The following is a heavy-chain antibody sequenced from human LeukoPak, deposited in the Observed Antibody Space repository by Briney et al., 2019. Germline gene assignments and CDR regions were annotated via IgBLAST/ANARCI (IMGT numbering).Heavy chain of an antibody. CDR2: IYSSGYT. V-gene: IGHV4-4*07. CDR3: ARIVSDCGETRCSDTFDL. D-gene: IGHD2-21*01. CDR1: GDSISTYY. Sequence: PSETLSLTCTVSGDSISTYYWSWIRPPARRGLEWIGRIYSSGYTNYNPSLKSRVRMSVDTSKKLFSLKLNSLTAADTAVYYGARIVSDCGETRCSDTFDLWGQGTLVTVSS. J-gene: IGHJ5*02.